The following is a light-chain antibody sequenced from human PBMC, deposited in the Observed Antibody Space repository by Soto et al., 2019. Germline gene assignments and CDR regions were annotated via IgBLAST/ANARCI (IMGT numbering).Light chain of an antibody. V-gene: IGKV1-39*01. CDR1: QSISGW. Sequence: SQAPSTSTSDCGESVTIPYRASQSISGWLAWYQHKPGEAPKLLIYAASSLQSGVPSRFSGSGSGTDFTLTISRLQPEDFAPYYCQQSYCLTLHFGGGTKVDIK. CDR3: QQSYCLTLH. CDR2: AAS. J-gene: IGKJ4*01.